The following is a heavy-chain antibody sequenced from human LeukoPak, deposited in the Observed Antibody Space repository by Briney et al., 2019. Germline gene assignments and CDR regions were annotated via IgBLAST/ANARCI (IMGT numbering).Heavy chain of an antibody. CDR2: IIPIFGTT. V-gene: IGHV1-69*05. D-gene: IGHD2-15*01. CDR1: GGTFSSYA. CDR3: ARSIVVVVAASLEWWFDP. J-gene: IGHJ5*02. Sequence: SVKVSCKASGGTFSSYAISWVRQAPGQGLEWMGGIIPIFGTTNYAQKFQGRVTITTDESTSTAYMEVSSLRSEDTAVYYCARSIVVVVAASLEWWFDPWGQGTLVTVSS.